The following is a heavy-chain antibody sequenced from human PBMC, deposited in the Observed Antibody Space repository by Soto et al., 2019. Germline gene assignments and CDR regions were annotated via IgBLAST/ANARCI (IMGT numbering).Heavy chain of an antibody. D-gene: IGHD3-16*01. Sequence: GESLKISCTGSRYSFTHYWIGWVRQMPGKGLEWMGIIYPGDSDARYSPSFQGQVTISADMSISTAYLQWSSLRASDTAMYYCARQINSVGGMDVWGQGTTVTVSS. CDR2: IYPGDSDA. CDR1: RYSFTHYW. V-gene: IGHV5-51*01. J-gene: IGHJ6*02. CDR3: ARQINSVGGMDV.